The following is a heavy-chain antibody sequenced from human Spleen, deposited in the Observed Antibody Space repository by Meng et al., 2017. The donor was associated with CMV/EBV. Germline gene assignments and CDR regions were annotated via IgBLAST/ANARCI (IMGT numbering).Heavy chain of an antibody. CDR3: ARRHYFDY. J-gene: IGHJ4*02. CDR2: IKTETDGGTA. CDR1: GFTVSHAW. V-gene: IGHV3-15*01. Sequence: GESLKISCAASGFTVSHAWMSWVRQAPGKGLEWVGRIKTETDGGTADYAAPVKGRFTISRDGSKNTLYLQMNSLRAEDAAVYYCARRHYFDYWGQGTLVTVSS.